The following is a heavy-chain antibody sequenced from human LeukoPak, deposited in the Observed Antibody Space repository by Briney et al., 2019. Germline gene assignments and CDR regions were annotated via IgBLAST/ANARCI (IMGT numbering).Heavy chain of an antibody. V-gene: IGHV4-39*02. CDR2: IYYSGST. J-gene: IGHJ3*02. CDR1: GGSISSSSYY. CDR3: AKDLDSLAYCGGDCYSGAFDI. D-gene: IGHD2-21*02. Sequence: SETLSLTCTVSGGSISSSSYYWGWIRQPPGKGLEWIGSIYYSGSTYYNPSLKSRVTISVDTSKNQFSLKLSSVTAADTAVYYCAKDLDSLAYCGGDCYSGAFDIWGQGTMVTVSS.